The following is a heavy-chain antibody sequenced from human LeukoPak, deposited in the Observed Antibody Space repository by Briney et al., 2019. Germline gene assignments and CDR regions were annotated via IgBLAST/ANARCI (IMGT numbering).Heavy chain of an antibody. Sequence: SETLSPTCTVSGVSISSYYWSWLRQPPGKGLEGVGYIYYSGSTNYNPSLKSGVTISVDPSKNHFSLQLSSVAAADTAVYYCARRSSDNSGSYAYFDYWGQGTLVTVSS. D-gene: IGHD1-26*01. CDR1: GVSISSYY. J-gene: IGHJ4*02. CDR2: IYYSGST. CDR3: ARRSSDNSGSYAYFDY. V-gene: IGHV4-59*08.